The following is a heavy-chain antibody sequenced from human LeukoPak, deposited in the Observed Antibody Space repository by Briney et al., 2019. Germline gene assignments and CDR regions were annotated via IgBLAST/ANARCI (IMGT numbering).Heavy chain of an antibody. J-gene: IGHJ4*02. V-gene: IGHV2-70*11. D-gene: IGHD6-13*01. CDR3: ARGEAYSSSWMNFDY. Sequence: SGPTLVNPTQTLTLTCTFSGFSLSTSGMCVSWIRQPPGKALEWLARIDWDDDKYYGTSLKTRLTISKDTSKNQVVLTMTNMDPVDTATYYCARGEAYSSSWMNFDYWGQGTLVTVSS. CDR2: IDWDDDK. CDR1: GFSLSTSGMC.